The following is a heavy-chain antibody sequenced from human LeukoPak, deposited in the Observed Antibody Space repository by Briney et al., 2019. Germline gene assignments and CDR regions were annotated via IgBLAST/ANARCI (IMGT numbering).Heavy chain of an antibody. Sequence: LETLSLTCTVSGGSVSSGSYYWSWIRQPPGKGLEWIGYIYYSGSTNYNPSLKSRVTISADTSKNQFSLKLSSVTAADTAVYYCARIKTSGSYLDYWGQGTLVTVSS. D-gene: IGHD1-26*01. J-gene: IGHJ4*02. V-gene: IGHV4-61*01. CDR3: ARIKTSGSYLDY. CDR1: GGSVSSGSYY. CDR2: IYYSGST.